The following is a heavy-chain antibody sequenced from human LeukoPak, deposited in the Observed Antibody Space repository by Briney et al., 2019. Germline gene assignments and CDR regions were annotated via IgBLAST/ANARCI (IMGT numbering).Heavy chain of an antibody. CDR2: IYYSGST. Sequence: SETLCLTCTVSGGSISSSSYYWGWIRQPPGKGLEWIGSIYYSGSTYYNPSLKSRVTISVDTSKNQFSLKLSSVTAADTAVYYCARPKSMVRGVINWFDPWGQGTLVTVSS. J-gene: IGHJ5*02. CDR3: ARPKSMVRGVINWFDP. CDR1: GGSISSSSYY. V-gene: IGHV4-39*01. D-gene: IGHD3-10*01.